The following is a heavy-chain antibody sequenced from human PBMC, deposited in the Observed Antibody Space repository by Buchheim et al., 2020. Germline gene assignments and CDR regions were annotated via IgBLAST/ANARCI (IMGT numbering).Heavy chain of an antibody. J-gene: IGHJ2*01. V-gene: IGHV3-23*01. D-gene: IGHD6-19*01. CDR3: AKDFSKVRGWAYWYFDL. CDR2: ISGSGGST. CDR1: GFTFSSYA. Sequence: EVQLLESGGGLVQPGGSLRLSCAASGFTFSSYAMSWVRQAPGKGLEWVSAISGSGGSTYYADSVKGRFTIYRVNSKNTLYLQMNSLRAEDTAVYYCAKDFSKVRGWAYWYFDLWGRGTL.